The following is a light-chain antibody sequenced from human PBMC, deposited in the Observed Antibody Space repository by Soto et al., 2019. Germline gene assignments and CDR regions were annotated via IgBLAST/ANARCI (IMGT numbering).Light chain of an antibody. V-gene: IGKV3-15*01. CDR1: QTVSSS. Sequence: EIILTQSPDTLSLSPGERATLSCRASQTVSSSVAWYQQKPGQAPRLLIYGASTRATGIPARFSGSGSGTEFTLTISSLQSEDFAVYYCQQYNNWPPSTFGQGTRLEIK. CDR2: GAS. J-gene: IGKJ5*01. CDR3: QQYNNWPPST.